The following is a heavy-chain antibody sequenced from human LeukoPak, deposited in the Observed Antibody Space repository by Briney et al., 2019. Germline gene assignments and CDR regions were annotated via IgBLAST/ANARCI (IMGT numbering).Heavy chain of an antibody. CDR1: GFTFSSYA. Sequence: GGSLRLSCAASGFTFSSYAMSWVRQAPGKGLEWVSVIYSGGSTYYADSVKGRFTISRDNSKNTLYLQMNSLRAEDTAVYYCASLIGEARPFRYWGQGTLVTVSS. CDR2: IYSGGST. V-gene: IGHV3-53*01. J-gene: IGHJ4*02. D-gene: IGHD7-27*01. CDR3: ASLIGEARPFRY.